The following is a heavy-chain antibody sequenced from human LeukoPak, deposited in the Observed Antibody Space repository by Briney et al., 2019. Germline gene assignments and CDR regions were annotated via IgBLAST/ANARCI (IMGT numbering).Heavy chain of an antibody. V-gene: IGHV1-8*03. CDR3: ASYSGYAQ. Sequence: WASVNVSCKASGYTFTSYDVNWVRQATGQGLEWMGWMNPNSGNTGYAQKFQGRVTISRNTSMTTAYMELSGLTSEDTAVYYCASYSGYAQWGQGTLVTVSS. CDR2: MNPNSGNT. D-gene: IGHD5-12*01. J-gene: IGHJ4*02. CDR1: GYTFTSYD.